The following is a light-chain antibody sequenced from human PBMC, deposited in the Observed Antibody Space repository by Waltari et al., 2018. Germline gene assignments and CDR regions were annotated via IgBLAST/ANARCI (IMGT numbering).Light chain of an antibody. Sequence: EIVLTQSPATLSLSPGERATLSCRASQSVSSYLAWYQQKPGQAPRLLIYDAPTRATGIPARFSGSGSATDFTLTISSLEPEDFAVYYCQQRSNWPSTFGGGTKVEIK. CDR1: QSVSSY. J-gene: IGKJ4*01. V-gene: IGKV3-11*01. CDR3: QQRSNWPST. CDR2: DAP.